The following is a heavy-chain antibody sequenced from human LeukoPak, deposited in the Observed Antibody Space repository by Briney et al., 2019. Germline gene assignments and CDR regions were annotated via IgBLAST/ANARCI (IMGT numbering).Heavy chain of an antibody. CDR3: ARDGYNDYGGRYFDY. CDR1: GFTVSSNY. Sequence: GGSLRLSCAASGFTVSSNYMSWVRQAPGKGLEWVSVIYSGGSTYYADSVKGRFTISRDNSKNTLYLQMNSVRAEDTAVYYCARDGYNDYGGRYFDYWGQGTLVTVSS. V-gene: IGHV3-66*01. D-gene: IGHD4-23*01. J-gene: IGHJ4*02. CDR2: IYSGGST.